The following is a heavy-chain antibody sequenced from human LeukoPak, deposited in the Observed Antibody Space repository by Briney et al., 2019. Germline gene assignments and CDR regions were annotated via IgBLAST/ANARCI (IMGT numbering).Heavy chain of an antibody. D-gene: IGHD3-22*01. V-gene: IGHV3-23*01. CDR2: ISGSGGST. CDR1: GYTFSSYG. Sequence: ASVKVSCKASGYTFSSYGMSWVRQAPGKGLEWVSAISGSGGSTYYADSVKGRFTISRDNSKNTLYLQMNSLRAEDTAVYYCANQLTYYYDSSAFDYWGQGTLVTVSS. J-gene: IGHJ4*02. CDR3: ANQLTYYYDSSAFDY.